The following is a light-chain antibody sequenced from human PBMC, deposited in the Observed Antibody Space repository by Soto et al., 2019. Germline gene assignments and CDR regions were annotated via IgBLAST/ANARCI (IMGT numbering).Light chain of an antibody. V-gene: IGLV2-23*03. J-gene: IGLJ2*01. CDR2: EGS. CDR3: CSYAGSRSFVV. CDR1: SSDVGSYNL. Sequence: QSALTQPASVSGSPGQSITISCTGTSSDVGSYNLVSWYQQHPGKAPKLIIYEGSKRPSGVSNRFSGSKSGNKASLTISGLQAKDEADYYCCSYAGSRSFVVFGGGTKVTVL.